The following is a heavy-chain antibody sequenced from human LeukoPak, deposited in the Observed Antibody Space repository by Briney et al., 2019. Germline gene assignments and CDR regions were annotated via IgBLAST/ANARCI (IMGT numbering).Heavy chain of an antibody. D-gene: IGHD1-14*01. CDR2: TSGSGGSA. CDR1: GFTFSSYA. Sequence: GGSLILSCAASGFTFSSYAMSWVRQAPGKGLEWVSATSGSGGSAYYADSVKGRFTIARDNSKNTLYLQMNSLRAEDTAVYYCAKDRPHPSAEPTNFDYWGQGTPVTVSS. V-gene: IGHV3-23*01. J-gene: IGHJ4*02. CDR3: AKDRPHPSAEPTNFDY.